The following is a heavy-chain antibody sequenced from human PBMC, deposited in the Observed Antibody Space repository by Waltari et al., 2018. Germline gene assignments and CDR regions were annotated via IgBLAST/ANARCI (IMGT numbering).Heavy chain of an antibody. V-gene: IGHV4-4*02. D-gene: IGHD2-15*01. CDR1: GGSISSSNW. J-gene: IGHJ4*02. CDR3: ARESCSGGSCYQGYFDY. Sequence: QVQLQESGPGLVKPSGTLSLTCAVSGGSISSSNWWSWVRQPPGKGVEWIGESYHSGATNYHQSLKSRVIISVDKSKNQFSLKLSFVTAADTAVYYCARESCSGGSCYQGYFDYWGQGTLVTVSS. CDR2: SYHSGAT.